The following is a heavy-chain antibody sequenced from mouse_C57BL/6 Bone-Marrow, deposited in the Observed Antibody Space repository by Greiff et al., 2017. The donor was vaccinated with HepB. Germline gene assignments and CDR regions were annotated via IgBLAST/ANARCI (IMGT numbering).Heavy chain of an antibody. J-gene: IGHJ2*01. CDR3: ARYRDLRYYFDY. CDR2: IRNKANGYTT. V-gene: IGHV7-3*01. Sequence: EVKVVESGGGLVQPGGSLSLSCAASGFTFTDYYMSWVRQPPGKALEWLGFIRNKANGYTTEYSASVKGRFTISRDNSQSILYLQMNALRAEDSATYYCARYRDLRYYFDYWGQGTTLTVSS. CDR1: GFTFTDYY. D-gene: IGHD1-1*01.